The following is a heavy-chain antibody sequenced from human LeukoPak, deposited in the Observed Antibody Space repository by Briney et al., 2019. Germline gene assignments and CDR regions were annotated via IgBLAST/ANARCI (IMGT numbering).Heavy chain of an antibody. D-gene: IGHD6-13*01. V-gene: IGHV4-30-2*02. J-gene: IGHJ6*02. CDR1: GGSISSGGYY. Sequence: SQTLSLTCTVSGGSISSGGYYWSWIRQPPGKGLEWIGYIYHSGSTYYNPSLKSRVTISVDRSKNQFSLKLSSVTAADTAVYYCARSDSSSWFYYYYGMDVWGQGTTVTVSS. CDR3: ARSDSSSWFYYYYGMDV. CDR2: IYHSGST.